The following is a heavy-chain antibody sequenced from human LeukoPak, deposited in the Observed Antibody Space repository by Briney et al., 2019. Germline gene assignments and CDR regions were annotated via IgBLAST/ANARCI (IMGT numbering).Heavy chain of an antibody. J-gene: IGHJ4*02. CDR1: GFTFSSYW. CDR3: SWSGEAD. CDR2: IKRDGSEK. V-gene: IGHV3-7*01. D-gene: IGHD3-3*01. Sequence: GGSLRLSFAASGFTFSSYWMTWVRQPPGKGLEWVANIKRDGSEKSYVDSVKGRFTISRDTAKNSLFLQMNSLRAEDTAVYYCSWSGEADWGQGTLVTVSS.